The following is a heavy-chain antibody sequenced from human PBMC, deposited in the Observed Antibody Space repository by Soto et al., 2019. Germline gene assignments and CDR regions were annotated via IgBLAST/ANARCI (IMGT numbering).Heavy chain of an antibody. CDR1: GFTFSSYG. Sequence: QVQLVESGGGVVQPGRSLRLSCAASGFTFSSYGMHWVRQAPGKGLEWVAVIWYDGSNKYYADSVKGRFTISRDNSKNTLYLRMNRLRAEDTAVYYWARWGIAAGDYWGQGTLVTVSS. D-gene: IGHD6-13*01. V-gene: IGHV3-33*01. J-gene: IGHJ4*02. CDR2: IWYDGSNK. CDR3: ARWGIAAGDY.